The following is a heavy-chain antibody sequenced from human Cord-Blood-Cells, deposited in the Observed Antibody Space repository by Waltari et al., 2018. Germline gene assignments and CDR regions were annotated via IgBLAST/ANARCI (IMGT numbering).Heavy chain of an antibody. J-gene: IGHJ4*02. Sequence: QVQLDQSGAEVKKPAASVMVSCKASRSTFTRYDISWVRQATGQGLEWMGWMNPNSGNTGYAQKFQGRVTMTRNTSISTAYMELSSLRSEDTAVYYCARGAEMDWGQGTLVTVSS. D-gene: IGHD6-25*01. CDR3: ARGAEMD. CDR1: RSTFTRYD. V-gene: IGHV1-8*01. CDR2: MNPNSGNT.